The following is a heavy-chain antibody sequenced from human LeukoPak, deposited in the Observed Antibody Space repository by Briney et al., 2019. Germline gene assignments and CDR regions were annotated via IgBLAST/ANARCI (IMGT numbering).Heavy chain of an antibody. Sequence: PGGSLRLSCAASAFTFSSYWVHWVRQAPGKGLVWVSRINSDGSSASYADSVKGRFIISRDNAKNTLYLQMNSLRAEDTAVHYCARERGGDAFDIWGQGTMVTVSS. CDR2: INSDGSSA. CDR3: ARERGGDAFDI. D-gene: IGHD3-16*01. V-gene: IGHV3-74*01. CDR1: AFTFSSYW. J-gene: IGHJ3*02.